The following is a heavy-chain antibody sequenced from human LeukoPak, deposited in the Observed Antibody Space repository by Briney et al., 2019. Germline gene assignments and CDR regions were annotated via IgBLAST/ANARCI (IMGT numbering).Heavy chain of an antibody. CDR1: GYTFTGCY. CDR3: ARLPGSASYYEPLFDY. V-gene: IGHV1-2*02. J-gene: IGHJ4*02. CDR2: INPNSGGT. D-gene: IGHD3-10*01. Sequence: ASVKVSYKASGYTFTGCYMHWVRQAPGQGLEWMGWINPNSGGTNYAQKFQGRVTMTRDTSISTAYMELSRLRSDDTAVYYCARLPGSASYYEPLFDYWGQGTLDTVSS.